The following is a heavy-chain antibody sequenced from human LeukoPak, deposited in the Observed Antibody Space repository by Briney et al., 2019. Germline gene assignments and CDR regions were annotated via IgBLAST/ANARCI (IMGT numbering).Heavy chain of an antibody. Sequence: SETLSLTCTVSGGSISSYYWSWIRQPPGKGLEWIGHIYSSGSTNYNPSLKSRVTISVDTSKNQFSLKLSSVTAADTAVYYCARNYDSSGYTVFGYWGRGTLVTVSS. CDR1: GGSISSYY. D-gene: IGHD3-22*01. V-gene: IGHV4-59*01. J-gene: IGHJ4*02. CDR3: ARNYDSSGYTVFGY. CDR2: IYSSGST.